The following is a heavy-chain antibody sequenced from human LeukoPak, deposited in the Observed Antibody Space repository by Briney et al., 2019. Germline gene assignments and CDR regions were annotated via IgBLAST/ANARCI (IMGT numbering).Heavy chain of an antibody. CDR2: IYYSGST. Sequence: SETLSFTCTVSGGSISSSSYYWGWIRQPPGKGLEWIGSIYYSGSTYYNPSLKSRVTISVDTSKNQFSLKLSSVTAADTAVYYCANSSGWYPLGGAFDIWGQGTMVAVSS. CDR1: GGSISSSSYY. V-gene: IGHV4-39*01. CDR3: ANSSGWYPLGGAFDI. D-gene: IGHD6-19*01. J-gene: IGHJ3*02.